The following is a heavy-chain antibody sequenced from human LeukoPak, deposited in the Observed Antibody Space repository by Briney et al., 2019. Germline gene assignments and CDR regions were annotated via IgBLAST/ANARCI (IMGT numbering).Heavy chain of an antibody. CDR1: GYTFTGYY. Sequence: ASVKVSCKASGYTFTGYYMHWVRQAPGQGLEWMGWINPNSGGTNYAQKFQGRVTMTRDTSISTAYMELSRLRSDDTAVYYCARGGIVVVVAAPYYMDVWGKGTTATVSS. V-gene: IGHV1-2*02. CDR3: ARGGIVVVVAAPYYMDV. J-gene: IGHJ6*03. CDR2: INPNSGGT. D-gene: IGHD2-15*01.